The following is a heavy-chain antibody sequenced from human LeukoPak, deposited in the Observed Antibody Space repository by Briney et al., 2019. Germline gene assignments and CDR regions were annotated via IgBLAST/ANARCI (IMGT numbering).Heavy chain of an antibody. D-gene: IGHD6-13*01. Sequence: PGGSLRLSCAASGFTFSNYIMNWVRQAPGKGLEWVSSISSSSSSEYYAGSVKGRFTISRDNAKNSLYLQMNSLRAEDTAVYYCATMDIAAPAGDYWGQGTLVTVSS. CDR3: ATMDIAAPAGDY. J-gene: IGHJ4*02. CDR1: GFTFSNYI. V-gene: IGHV3-21*01. CDR2: ISSSSSSE.